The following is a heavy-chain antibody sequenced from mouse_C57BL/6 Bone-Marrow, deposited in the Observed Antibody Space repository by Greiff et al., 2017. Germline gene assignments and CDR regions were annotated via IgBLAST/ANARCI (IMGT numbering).Heavy chain of an antibody. CDR2: IDPENGDT. Sequence: VQLQQSGAELVRPGASVKLSCTASGFNIKDDYMHWVKQRPEQGLEWIGWIDPENGDTAYASKFQGKATITADTSSNTAYLQLSSLTSEDTAVYYCTTSIYYGNPYYFDYWGQGTTLTVSS. CDR3: TTSIYYGNPYYFDY. V-gene: IGHV14-4*01. J-gene: IGHJ2*01. D-gene: IGHD2-1*01. CDR1: GFNIKDDY.